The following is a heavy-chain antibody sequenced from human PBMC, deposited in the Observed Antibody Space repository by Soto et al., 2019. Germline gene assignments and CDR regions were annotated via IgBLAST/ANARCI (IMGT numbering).Heavy chain of an antibody. Sequence: PGGSLRLSCAASGFTFNSYAMSWARQAPGKGLEWVSSISNSGGSTYHADSVKGRFTISRDDSEKTLYLQMNSLRVEDAAIYFCAQGKISTTGLNYWGQGTLVTVSS. CDR3: AQGKISTTGLNY. CDR1: GFTFNSYA. CDR2: ISNSGGST. D-gene: IGHD1-1*01. V-gene: IGHV3-23*01. J-gene: IGHJ4*02.